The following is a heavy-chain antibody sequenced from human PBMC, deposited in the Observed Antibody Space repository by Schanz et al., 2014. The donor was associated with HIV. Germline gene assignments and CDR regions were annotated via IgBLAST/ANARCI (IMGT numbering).Heavy chain of an antibody. CDR1: GFTFSSYA. Sequence: VQLLESGGGLVQPGGSLRLSCGASGFTFSSYAMHWVRQAPSKGLEWVAVVAFDGGNKYYADSVKGRFTISRDNSKNTLYLQMNSLRADDTAVYYCARDYPYSSSSNYFDYWGQGTLVTVSS. CDR2: VAFDGGNK. V-gene: IGHV3-30-3*01. D-gene: IGHD6-6*01. J-gene: IGHJ4*02. CDR3: ARDYPYSSSSNYFDY.